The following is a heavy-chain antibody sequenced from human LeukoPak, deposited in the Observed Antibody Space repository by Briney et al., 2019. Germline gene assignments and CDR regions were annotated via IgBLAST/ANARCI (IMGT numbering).Heavy chain of an antibody. J-gene: IGHJ4*02. D-gene: IGHD1-1*01. CDR2: ISSNGGST. Sequence: PGGSLRLSCAASGFTFSSYTMYWVRQAPGKGLEYVSAISSNGGSTYYANSVKGRFTISRDNSKNTLYPQMGSLRGEDMAVYYCAREVNWRFDYWGQGTLVTVSS. CDR1: GFTFSSYT. V-gene: IGHV3-64*01. CDR3: AREVNWRFDY.